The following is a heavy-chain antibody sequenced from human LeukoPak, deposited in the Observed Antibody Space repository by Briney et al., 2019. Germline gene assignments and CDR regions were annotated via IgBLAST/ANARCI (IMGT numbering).Heavy chain of an antibody. CDR1: GGSISSSDYY. CDR2: VYYSGNT. CDR3: ARLVVGYCGGGACFFFDL. Sequence: PSQTLSLTCTVSGGSISSSDYYWGWIRQAPGKGLEWIGSVYYSGNTYYSPSLKSRISVSVATSKNQISLKLSSVTAADTAVYYCARLVVGYCGGGACFFFDLWGQGAPVTVSS. V-gene: IGHV4-39*01. J-gene: IGHJ4*02. D-gene: IGHD2-15*01.